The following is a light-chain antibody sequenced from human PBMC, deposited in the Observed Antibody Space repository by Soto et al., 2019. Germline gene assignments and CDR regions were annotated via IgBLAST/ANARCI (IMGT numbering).Light chain of an antibody. CDR3: SSYTTTKSCV. CDR1: SSDVGGYNY. CDR2: EVN. V-gene: IGLV2-14*01. J-gene: IGLJ1*01. Sequence: QSALTQPASESGSPGQSITISCTGTSSDVGGYNYVSWYQQQAGKAPKRLIYEVNYRPSGVSDRFSGSKYGTTASLTISGLQAEDEADYYCSSYTTTKSCVFGTGTKFTVL.